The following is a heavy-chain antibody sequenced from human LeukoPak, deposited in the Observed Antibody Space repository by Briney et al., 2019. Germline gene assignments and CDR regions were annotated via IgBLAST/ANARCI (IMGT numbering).Heavy chain of an antibody. CDR1: GFTFSNYW. CDR3: ASDNNYGPDY. CDR2: INTDGSST. V-gene: IGHV3-74*01. Sequence: PGGSLRLSCAASGFTFSNYWMHWVRQAPGKGLVWVSRINTDGSSTNYADSVKGRFTISRDNAKSTLYLQMNSLRAEDTAVYYCASDNNYGPDYWGQGTLVTVSS. D-gene: IGHD4-17*01. J-gene: IGHJ4*02.